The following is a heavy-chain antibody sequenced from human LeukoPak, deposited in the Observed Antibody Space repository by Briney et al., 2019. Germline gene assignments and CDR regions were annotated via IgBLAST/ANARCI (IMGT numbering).Heavy chain of an antibody. J-gene: IGHJ6*04. CDR3: ARAGMYVDV. CDR2: IYYGGST. V-gene: IGHV4-39*07. Sequence: SETLSLTCTVSGGSISSSSYYWGWIRQPPGKALEWIGSIYYGGSTYYNPSLKSRVTISVDTSKNQFSLKLSSVTAADTAVYYCARAGMYVDVWGKGTTVTVSS. D-gene: IGHD2-8*01. CDR1: GGSISSSSYY.